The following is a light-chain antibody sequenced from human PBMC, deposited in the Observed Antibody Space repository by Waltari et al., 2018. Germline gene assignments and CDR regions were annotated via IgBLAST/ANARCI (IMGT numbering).Light chain of an antibody. CDR3: MKATHWPRT. V-gene: IGKV2-30*01. J-gene: IGKJ1*01. Sequence: QRLVFSDGKTYSHWFHQRPGHSPRRLIEKVSKRDSGVPDRLSGGGAGTGFTRKISRVEAEDGGGYYCMKATHWPRTFGQGTKGESK. CDR2: KVS. CDR1: QRLVFSDGKTY.